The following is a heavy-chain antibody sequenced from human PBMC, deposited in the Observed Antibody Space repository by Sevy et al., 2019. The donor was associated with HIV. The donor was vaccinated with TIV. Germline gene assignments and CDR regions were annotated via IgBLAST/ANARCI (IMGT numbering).Heavy chain of an antibody. V-gene: IGHV4-59*01. CDR1: GDTISDYY. CDR2: ISHSGST. Sequence: SETLSLTCNVSGDTISDYYWSWIWQSPWKGLEWIGYISHSGSTNHNPSLKRRVTLSADTSKNQISLKLTFVTAADTAVYYCARGKVLTDYWGQGTLVTVSS. J-gene: IGHJ4*02. CDR3: ARGKVLTDY.